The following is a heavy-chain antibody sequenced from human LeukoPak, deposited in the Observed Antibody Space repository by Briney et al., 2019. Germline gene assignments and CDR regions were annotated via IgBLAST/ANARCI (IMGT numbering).Heavy chain of an antibody. J-gene: IGHJ6*04. Sequence: GASVKVSCKASGYTFTSYGITWVRQAPGQGLELMGWVSACNGNTNYAQNLQGRVTMTTDTSTSTAYMELRSLRSDDTAVYYCARSGIQLWLLFGAPMDVWGKGTTVTVSS. D-gene: IGHD5-18*01. CDR2: VSACNGNT. CDR3: ARSGIQLWLLFGAPMDV. V-gene: IGHV1-18*01. CDR1: GYTFTSYG.